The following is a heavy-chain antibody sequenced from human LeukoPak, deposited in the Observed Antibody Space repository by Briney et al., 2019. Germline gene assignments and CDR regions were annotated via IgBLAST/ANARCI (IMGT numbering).Heavy chain of an antibody. CDR3: APQGILTGYYSFDY. CDR1: GFTFSSYS. V-gene: IGHV3-21*04. Sequence: GGSLRLSCAASGFTFSSYSMNWVRQAPGKGLEWVSSISSSSSYIYYADSVKGRFTISRDNAKNSLYLQMNSLRAEDTALYYCAPQGILTGYYSFDYWGQGTLVTVSS. J-gene: IGHJ4*02. CDR2: ISSSSSYI. D-gene: IGHD3-9*01.